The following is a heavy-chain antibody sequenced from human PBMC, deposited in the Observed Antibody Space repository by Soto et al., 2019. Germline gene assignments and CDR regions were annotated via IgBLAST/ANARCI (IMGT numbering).Heavy chain of an antibody. J-gene: IGHJ6*02. D-gene: IGHD3-3*02. Sequence: XSVKVSCKPSGYTFTSSAIHWVRQAPGQRLEWMGWINPGNGNTKYSQKFQGRVTITSDTSATTTYMELSSLTSEDTAVYYCARLPSFYYGMDVWGQGTTVTVSS. V-gene: IGHV1-3*01. CDR3: ARLPSFYYGMDV. CDR2: INPGNGNT. CDR1: GYTFTSSA.